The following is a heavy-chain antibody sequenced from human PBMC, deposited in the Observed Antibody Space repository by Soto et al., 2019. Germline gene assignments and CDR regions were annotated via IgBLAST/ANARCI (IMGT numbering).Heavy chain of an antibody. V-gene: IGHV1-69*02. Sequence: QVQLVQSGAEVKKPGSSVKVSCKASGGTFSSYTISWVRQAPGQGLEWMGRIIPILGIANYAQKFQGRVTITADKSTSTAYMELSSLRSEDTAVYYCARGQPRSGWSYYFDYWGQGTLVTVSS. D-gene: IGHD6-19*01. CDR3: ARGQPRSGWSYYFDY. J-gene: IGHJ4*02. CDR2: IIPILGIA. CDR1: GGTFSSYT.